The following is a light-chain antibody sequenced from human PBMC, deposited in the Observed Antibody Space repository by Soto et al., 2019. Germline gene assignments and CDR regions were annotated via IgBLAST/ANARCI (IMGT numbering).Light chain of an antibody. J-gene: IGKJ4*01. CDR2: GTS. CDR1: QSVSSKY. CDR3: LQRSKWPLT. Sequence: DIVLTQSPGTLSLSPGERATLSCRASQSVSSKYLAWYQQKPGQAPRVLIYGTSIRASGVPERFSGGGSGTDFTLTITRLEPEDFAVYYCLQRSKWPLTFGGGTRVEIK. V-gene: IGKV3D-20*02.